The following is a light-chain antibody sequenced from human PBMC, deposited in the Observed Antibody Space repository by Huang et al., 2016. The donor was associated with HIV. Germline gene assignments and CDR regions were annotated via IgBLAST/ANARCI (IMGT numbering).Light chain of an antibody. Sequence: DVVLTQSPLSLPVTLGQPASISCRSGQSLVDTDGYTHLNWFHQRPGQSPRRLIYRVSRRDSGVPDRFSGSGSGTDFTLKISRVEAEDVGVYYCMQGTHWPYTFGQGTKVEIK. V-gene: IGKV2-30*01. CDR3: MQGTHWPYT. J-gene: IGKJ2*01. CDR1: QSLVDTDGYTH. CDR2: RVS.